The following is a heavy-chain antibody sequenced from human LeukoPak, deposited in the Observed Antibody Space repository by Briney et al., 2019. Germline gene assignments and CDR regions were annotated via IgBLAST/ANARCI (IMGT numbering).Heavy chain of an antibody. CDR2: IYYSGST. CDR1: GGSISSYY. Sequence: KPSETLSLTCTVSGGSISSYYWSWIRQPPGKGLEWIGYIYYSGSTNYNPSLKSRVTISVDMSKNQFSLKLSSVTAADTAVYYCARGYSSGWYGGYFDYWGQGTLVTVSS. D-gene: IGHD6-19*01. J-gene: IGHJ4*02. CDR3: ARGYSSGWYGGYFDY. V-gene: IGHV4-59*01.